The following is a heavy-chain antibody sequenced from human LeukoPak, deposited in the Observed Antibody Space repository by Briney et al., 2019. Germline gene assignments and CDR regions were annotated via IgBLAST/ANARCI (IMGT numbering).Heavy chain of an antibody. CDR3: AKGYSTNY. V-gene: IGHV3-30*04. J-gene: IGHJ4*02. Sequence: GGSLRLSCAASGFTFSRYAMHWVRQAPGKGLEWVAGISYDASKEYYADSVKGRFTISRDNSKNTLYLQMNSLRAEDTAVYYCAKGYSTNYWGQGTLVTVSS. CDR1: GFTFSRYA. CDR2: ISYDASKE. D-gene: IGHD6-13*01.